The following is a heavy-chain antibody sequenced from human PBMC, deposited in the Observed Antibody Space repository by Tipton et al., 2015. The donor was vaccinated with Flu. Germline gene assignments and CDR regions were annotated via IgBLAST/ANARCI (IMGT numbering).Heavy chain of an antibody. D-gene: IGHD2-21*02. J-gene: IGHJ6*02. CDR1: GYSFTSYW. Sequence: QLVQSGAEVKKPGESLKISCKGSGYSFTSYWIGWVRQMPGKGLEWMGIIYPGDSDTRYSPSFQGQVPISADKSISTAYLQWSSLEASASAMFFCGRGHGGVTSLSFYFFGMDVWGQGTPVTVSS. CDR2: IYPGDSDT. CDR3: GRGHGGVTSLSFYFFGMDV. V-gene: IGHV5-51*01.